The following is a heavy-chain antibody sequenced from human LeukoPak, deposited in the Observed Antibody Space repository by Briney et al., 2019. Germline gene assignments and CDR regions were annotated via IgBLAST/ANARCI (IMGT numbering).Heavy chain of an antibody. J-gene: IGHJ5*02. CDR1: GYTFTSYG. CDR2: ISAYNGNT. Sequence: ASVKVSCKASGYTFTSYGISWVRQAPGQGLEWMGWISAYNGNTNYAQKLQGRVTMTTDTSTSTAYMELRSLRSDDTAVYYCARDPPTYHYDSSGYYPTAWFDPWDQGTLVTVSS. D-gene: IGHD3-22*01. V-gene: IGHV1-18*01. CDR3: ARDPPTYHYDSSGYYPTAWFDP.